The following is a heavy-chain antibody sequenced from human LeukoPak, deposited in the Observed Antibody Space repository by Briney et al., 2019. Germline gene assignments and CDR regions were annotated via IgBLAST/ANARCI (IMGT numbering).Heavy chain of an antibody. J-gene: IGHJ4*02. D-gene: IGHD1-26*01. CDR2: INHSGST. CDR3: ARAHSGSYFY. V-gene: IGHV4-34*01. CDR1: GGSFSSYY. Sequence: SETLSLTCAVYGGSFSSYYWSWIRQPPGKGLEWIGEINHSGSTNYNPSLKSRVTISVDTPKNQFSLKLSSVTAADTAVYYCARAHSGSYFYWGQGTLVTVSS.